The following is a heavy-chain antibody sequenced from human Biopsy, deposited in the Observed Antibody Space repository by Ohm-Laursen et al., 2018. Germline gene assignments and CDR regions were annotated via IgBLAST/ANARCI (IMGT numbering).Heavy chain of an antibody. CDR3: ARDRGYYSDRTVPGYFDL. D-gene: IGHD3-22*01. V-gene: IGHV4-59*02. CDR1: GGSVNSYS. J-gene: IGHJ2*01. Sequence: GTLSLTCTVSGGSVNSYSWSWIRQPPGKGLEWIGYIYYSGSINYNPSLKSRVTISLDTSKNQFSLKLSSVTAADTAIYYCARDRGYYSDRTVPGYFDLWGRGTLVTVSS. CDR2: IYYSGSI.